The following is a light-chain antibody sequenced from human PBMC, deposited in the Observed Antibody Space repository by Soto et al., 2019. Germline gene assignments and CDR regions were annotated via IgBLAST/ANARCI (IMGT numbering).Light chain of an antibody. CDR3: MKGTFWPST. CDR1: QSLVHSSLNTY. Sequence: VVMTQSPLSLPVTLGQPASISCRSSQSLVHSSLNTYLNWFLQRPGHSPRRLIYQVSNRDSGVPDRFCGSGSGIDFTQKISRVECDRVWVYHCMKGTFWPSTFGQGAKVDIK. J-gene: IGKJ1*01. CDR2: QVS. V-gene: IGKV2-30*02.